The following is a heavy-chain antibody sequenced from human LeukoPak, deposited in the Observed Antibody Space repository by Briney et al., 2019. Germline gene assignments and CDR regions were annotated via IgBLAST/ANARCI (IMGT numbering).Heavy chain of an antibody. CDR2: IYYSGST. J-gene: IGHJ5*02. V-gene: IGHV4-59*01. D-gene: IGHD2-15*01. Sequence: SETLFLTCTVSGGSISSYYWSWIWQPPGPGLDRIWYIYYSGSTNYNHSLKSRVTISVDTYKSQFSLKLSSVTAADTAVYYCASNLGYCSGGSCYRSHWFDPWGQGTLVTVSS. CDR3: ASNLGYCSGGSCYRSHWFDP. CDR1: GGSISSYY.